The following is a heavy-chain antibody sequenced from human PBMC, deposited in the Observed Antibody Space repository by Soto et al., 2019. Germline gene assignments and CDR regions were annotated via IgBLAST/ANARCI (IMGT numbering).Heavy chain of an antibody. D-gene: IGHD6-13*01. CDR3: ARKSPYSSSWYDAFNI. Sequence: PSETLSLTCAVSGYSISSSNWWGWIRQPPGKGLEWIGYIYYSGSTYYNPSLKSRVTMSVDTSKNQFSLKLSSVTAVDTAVYYCARKSPYSSSWYDAFNIWGQGTMVTVSS. V-gene: IGHV4-28*01. CDR2: IYYSGST. CDR1: GYSISSSNW. J-gene: IGHJ3*02.